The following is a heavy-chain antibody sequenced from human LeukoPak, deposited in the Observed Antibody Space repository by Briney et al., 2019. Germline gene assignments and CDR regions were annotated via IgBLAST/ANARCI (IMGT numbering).Heavy chain of an antibody. CDR1: GYTFTGYY. CDR3: ARGYGTSPYFDY. Sequence: ASVKVSCKASGYTFTGYYMHWVRQAPGQGLEWMGWINPNSGGTNYAQKFQGRVTMTRDTSISTAYMELSRLRSEDTAVYYCARGYGTSPYFDYWGQGTLVTVSS. D-gene: IGHD4-17*01. J-gene: IGHJ4*02. V-gene: IGHV1-2*02. CDR2: INPNSGGT.